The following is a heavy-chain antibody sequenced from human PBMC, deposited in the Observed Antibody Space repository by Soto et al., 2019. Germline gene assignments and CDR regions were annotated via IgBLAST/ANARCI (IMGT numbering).Heavy chain of an antibody. V-gene: IGHV3-30-3*01. CDR3: ARDGGGGYCSSTSCPAYYYYYGMDV. D-gene: IGHD2-2*01. J-gene: IGHJ6*02. CDR2: ISYDGSNK. Sequence: LRLSCAASGYTFSSYAMHWVRQAPGKGLEWVAVISYDGSNKYYADSVKGRFTISRDNSKNTLYLQMNSLRAEDTAVYYCARDGGGGYCSSTSCPAYYYYYGMDVWGQGTTVTVSS. CDR1: GYTFSSYA.